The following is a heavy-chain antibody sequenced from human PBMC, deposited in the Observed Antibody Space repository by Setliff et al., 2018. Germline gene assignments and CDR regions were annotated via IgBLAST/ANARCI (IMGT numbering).Heavy chain of an antibody. Sequence: RLSCAASTFTLGTYSMHWVRQAPGKGLAWVSSISPYSDYIYYADSVKGRFTISRDNAKNSLYLQMNSLGAVDTAVYFCARSPANGGHDAFDVWGQGTMVTVSS. CDR3: ARSPANGGHDAFDV. V-gene: IGHV3-21*06. D-gene: IGHD6-25*01. CDR1: TFTLGTYS. CDR2: ISPYSDYI. J-gene: IGHJ3*01.